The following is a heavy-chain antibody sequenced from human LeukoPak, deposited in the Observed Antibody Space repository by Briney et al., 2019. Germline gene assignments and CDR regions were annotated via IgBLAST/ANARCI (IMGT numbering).Heavy chain of an antibody. Sequence: GGSLRLSCAASGFTFSTYWMHWVRQAPGKGLVWVSRTNADGSSTTYADSVKGRFTISRDNAKNTLYLQMNSLRADDTAVYYCARGGLEPVDYWGQGTLVTVSS. J-gene: IGHJ4*02. CDR2: TNADGSST. CDR3: ARGGLEPVDY. CDR1: GFTFSTYW. V-gene: IGHV3-74*01. D-gene: IGHD1-1*01.